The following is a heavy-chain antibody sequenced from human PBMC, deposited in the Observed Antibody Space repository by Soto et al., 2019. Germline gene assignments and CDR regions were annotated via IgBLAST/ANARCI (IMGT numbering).Heavy chain of an antibody. CDR1: GGSVTISNW. V-gene: IGHV4-4*02. CDR3: ARGGYYFYMDV. J-gene: IGHJ6*03. Sequence: QVQLQESGPGLVKPSGTLSLTCAVSGGSVTISNWWSWVRQTPGKGLEWIGQIHHSGSTNYNPSLTSRVTLSVDKSKNHFSLKMKYVTAADTAVYYCARGGYYFYMDVWGKGTTVTVSS. CDR2: IHHSGST. D-gene: IGHD1-26*01.